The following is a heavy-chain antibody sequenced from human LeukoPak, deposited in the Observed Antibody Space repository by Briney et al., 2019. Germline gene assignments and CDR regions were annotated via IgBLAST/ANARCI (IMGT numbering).Heavy chain of an antibody. D-gene: IGHD3-9*01. CDR1: GYTFTSYY. CDR2: INPSGGST. J-gene: IGHJ3*02. Sequence: ASVKVSCKASGYTFTSYYMHWVRQAPGQGLEWMGIINPSGGSTSYAQKFQGRVTMTRDMSTSTVYMELSRLRSDDTAVYYCARELDILTVVYAFDIWGQGTMVTVSS. CDR3: ARELDILTVVYAFDI. V-gene: IGHV1-46*01.